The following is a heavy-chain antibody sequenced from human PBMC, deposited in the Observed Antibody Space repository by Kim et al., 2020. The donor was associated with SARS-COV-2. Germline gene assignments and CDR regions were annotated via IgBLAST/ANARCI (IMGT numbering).Heavy chain of an antibody. D-gene: IGHD3-16*01. Sequence: DSVKGRFTISRDNSKHTLYLQMNSLRAEDTAVYDCAKDGANYYYCYGMDVWGQGTTVTVSS. V-gene: IGHV3-23*01. CDR3: AKDGANYYYCYGMDV. J-gene: IGHJ6*02.